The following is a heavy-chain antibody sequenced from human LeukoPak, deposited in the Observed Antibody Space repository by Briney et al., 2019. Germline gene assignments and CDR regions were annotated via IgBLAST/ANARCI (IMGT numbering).Heavy chain of an antibody. CDR2: ISASGP. CDR1: EFIFSNYW. J-gene: IGHJ4*02. Sequence: GGSLRLSCIASEFIFSNYWMTWVRQSPGKGLEWVSTISASGPYYADAVRGRFTISRDNSRNTLSLQMDSLRAEDTAVYYCAKDHESDGYPCLDHWGLGTLVTVSS. V-gene: IGHV3-23*01. CDR3: AKDHESDGYPCLDH. D-gene: IGHD3-22*01.